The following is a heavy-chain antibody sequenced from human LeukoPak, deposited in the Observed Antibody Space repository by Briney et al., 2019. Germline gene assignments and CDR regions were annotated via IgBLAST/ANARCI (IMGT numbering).Heavy chain of an antibody. Sequence: GGSLRLSCAASGFTFSSYGMHWVRQAPGKGLEWVAVISYDGSNKYYADSVKGRFTISRDNSRSTLYLQMNSLRPEDTAIYYCAREGYYGSGSPPSLYFDYWGQGTLVTVSS. J-gene: IGHJ4*02. V-gene: IGHV3-30*03. D-gene: IGHD3-10*01. CDR3: AREGYYGSGSPPSLYFDY. CDR2: ISYDGSNK. CDR1: GFTFSSYG.